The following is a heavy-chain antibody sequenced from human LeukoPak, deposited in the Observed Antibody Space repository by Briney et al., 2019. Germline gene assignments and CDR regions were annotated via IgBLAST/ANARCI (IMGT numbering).Heavy chain of an antibody. D-gene: IGHD3-22*01. V-gene: IGHV3-30*02. Sequence: GGSLRLSCAASGFTFSSYGMHWVRQAPGKGLEWVAFIRYDGSNKYYADSVKGRFTISRDNSKNTLYLQMNSLRAEDTAVYYCAKDRTYYYDSSGYSPEDYWGQGTLVTVSS. J-gene: IGHJ4*02. CDR2: IRYDGSNK. CDR1: GFTFSSYG. CDR3: AKDRTYYYDSSGYSPEDY.